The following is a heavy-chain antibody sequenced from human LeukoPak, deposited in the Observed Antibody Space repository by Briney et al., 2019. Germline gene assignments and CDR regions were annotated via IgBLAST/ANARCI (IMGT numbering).Heavy chain of an antibody. J-gene: IGHJ5*02. D-gene: IGHD1-7*01. CDR3: AREWNSVWFDP. CDR2: IYYSGST. V-gene: IGHV4-39*07. Sequence: PSETLSLTCTVSGGSISSSSYYWGWIRQPPGKGLEWIGSIYYSGSTYYNPSLKSRVTISVDTSKNQFSLKLSSVTAADTAVYYCAREWNSVWFDPWGQGTLVTVSS. CDR1: GGSISSSSYY.